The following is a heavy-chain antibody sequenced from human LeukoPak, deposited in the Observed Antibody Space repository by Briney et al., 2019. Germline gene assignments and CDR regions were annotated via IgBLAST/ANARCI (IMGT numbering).Heavy chain of an antibody. CDR2: IIPIFGTA. J-gene: IGHJ6*03. D-gene: IGHD4-11*01. V-gene: IGHV1-69*13. Sequence: ASVKVSCKASGYTFTSYGISWVRQAPGQGLEWMGGIIPIFGTANYAQKFQGRVTITADESTSTAYMELSSLRSEDTAVYYCVITTDYYYYMDVWGKGTTVTVSS. CDR1: GYTFTSYG. CDR3: VITTDYYYYMDV.